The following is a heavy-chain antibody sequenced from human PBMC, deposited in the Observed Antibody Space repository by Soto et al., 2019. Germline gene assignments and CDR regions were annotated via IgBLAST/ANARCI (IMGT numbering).Heavy chain of an antibody. CDR1: GGSFSGYY. J-gene: IGHJ6*02. V-gene: IGHV4-34*01. D-gene: IGHD6-13*01. Sequence: SETLSLTCAVYGGSFSGYYWSWIRQPPGKGLEWIGEINHSGSTNYNPSLKSRVTISVDTSKNQSSLKLSSVTAADTAVYYCARAGTGYYYYYGMDVWGQGTTVTVSS. CDR3: ARAGTGYYYYYGMDV. CDR2: INHSGST.